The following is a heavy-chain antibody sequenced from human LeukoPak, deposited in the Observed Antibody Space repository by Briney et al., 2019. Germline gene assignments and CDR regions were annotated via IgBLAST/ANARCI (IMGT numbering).Heavy chain of an antibody. J-gene: IGHJ4*02. V-gene: IGHV3-53*01. Sequence: GGSLRLSCAASGFTFNTYNMNWARQAPGKGLEWVSVIYSGGSTYYADSVKGRFTISRDNSKNTLYLQMNSLRAEDTAVYYCARVTTGPFDYWGQGTLVTVSS. CDR1: GFTFNTYN. D-gene: IGHD4-17*01. CDR3: ARVTTGPFDY. CDR2: IYSGGST.